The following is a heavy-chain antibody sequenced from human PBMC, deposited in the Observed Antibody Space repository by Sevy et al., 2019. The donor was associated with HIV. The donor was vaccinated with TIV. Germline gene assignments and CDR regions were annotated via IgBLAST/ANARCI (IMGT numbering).Heavy chain of an antibody. V-gene: IGHV3-23*01. J-gene: IGHJ3*02. CDR3: AGGRFDSTGSFDAFDI. Sequence: GGSLRLSCAASGITFSGYAMNWVRQAPGKGLDWVSTIYGSAGVTYYADSVKGRFTISRVNSKNTLFLQMNNLRAEDTAVYYCAGGRFDSTGSFDAFDIWGRGTLVTVSS. CDR1: GITFSGYA. D-gene: IGHD3-22*01. CDR2: IYGSAGVT.